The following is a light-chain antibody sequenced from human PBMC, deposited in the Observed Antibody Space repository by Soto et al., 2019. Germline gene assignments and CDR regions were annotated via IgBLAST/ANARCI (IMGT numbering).Light chain of an antibody. J-gene: IGKJ1*01. Sequence: DIQMTQSPSTLSGSVGDRVTITCRASQTISSWLAWYQQKPGKAPKLLIYAASTLQSGVPSRFSGSGSGTEFTLTISSLQPDDFATYYCQQYNGYSTWTFGQGTKVDIK. CDR1: QTISSW. CDR2: AAS. CDR3: QQYNGYSTWT. V-gene: IGKV1-5*01.